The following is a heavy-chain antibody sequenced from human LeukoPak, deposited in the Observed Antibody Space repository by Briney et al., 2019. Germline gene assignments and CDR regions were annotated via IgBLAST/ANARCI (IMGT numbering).Heavy chain of an antibody. V-gene: IGHV1-18*01. CDR3: AADEYYYDSSGYPKEFDY. J-gene: IGHJ4*02. CDR2: ISAYNGNT. CDR1: GYTFTSYG. Sequence: GASVKVSCKASGYTFTSYGISWVRQAPGQGLEWMGWISAYNGNTNYAQKLQGRVTMTRDTSISTAYMQLSRLRSDDTAVYYCAADEYYYDSSGYPKEFDYWGQGTLVTVSS. D-gene: IGHD3-22*01.